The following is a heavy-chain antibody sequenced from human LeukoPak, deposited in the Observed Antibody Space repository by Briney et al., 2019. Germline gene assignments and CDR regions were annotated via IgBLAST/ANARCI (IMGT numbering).Heavy chain of an antibody. V-gene: IGHV4-39*01. Sequence: SETLSLTRTVSGGSISSSSYYWGWIRQPPGKGLEWIGSIYYSGSTYYNPSLKSRVTISVDTSKNQFSLKLSSVTAADTAVYYCARRKRSGSYSYWGQGTLVTVSS. CDR2: IYYSGST. D-gene: IGHD1-26*01. CDR1: GGSISSSSYY. CDR3: ARRKRSGSYSY. J-gene: IGHJ4*02.